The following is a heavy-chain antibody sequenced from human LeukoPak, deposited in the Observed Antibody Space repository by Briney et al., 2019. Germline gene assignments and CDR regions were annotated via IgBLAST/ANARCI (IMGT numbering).Heavy chain of an antibody. CDR3: ARDWQPFELGILYYYYYMDV. D-gene: IGHD7-27*01. V-gene: IGHV3-33*01. J-gene: IGHJ6*03. CDR1: GFTFSSYG. Sequence: GGSLRLSCAASGFTFSSYGMHWVRQAPGKGLEWVAVIWYDGSNKYYADSVKGRFTISRDNSKNTLYLQMNSLRAEDTAVYYCARDWQPFELGILYYYYYMDVWGKGTTVTVSS. CDR2: IWYDGSNK.